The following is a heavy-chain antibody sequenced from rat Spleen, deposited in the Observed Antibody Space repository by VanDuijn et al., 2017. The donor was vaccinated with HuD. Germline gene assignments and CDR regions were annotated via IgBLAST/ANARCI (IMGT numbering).Heavy chain of an antibody. D-gene: IGHD3-1*01. CDR2: IWGDGTT. J-gene: IGHJ2*01. V-gene: IGHV2-1*01. CDR1: GFSLTSNS. Sequence: QVQLKESGPGLVQPSQTLSLTCTVSGFSLTSNSVHWVRQPPGKGLEWMGGIWGDGTTDYNSALKSRLSINRDTSKSQVFLKMNSLQTEDTAMYFSARGGRGPDYWGQGVMVTVSS. CDR3: ARGGRGPDY.